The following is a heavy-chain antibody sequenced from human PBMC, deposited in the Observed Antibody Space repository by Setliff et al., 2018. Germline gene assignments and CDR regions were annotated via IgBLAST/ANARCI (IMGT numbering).Heavy chain of an antibody. CDR2: ISSYNGKT. D-gene: IGHD5-18*01. Sequence: ASVKVSCKASGYIFTSYGISWVRQAPGQGLEWMGWISSYNGKTNYAQKLQGRVTMTNMDSVDTATYYCARTVRSGSYHYYYMDVWGKGTTVTVSS. CDR3: MDV. J-gene: IGHJ6*03. CDR1: GYIFTSYG. V-gene: IGHV1-18*01.